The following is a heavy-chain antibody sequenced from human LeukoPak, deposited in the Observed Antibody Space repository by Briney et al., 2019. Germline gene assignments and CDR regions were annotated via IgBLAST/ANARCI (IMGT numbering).Heavy chain of an antibody. CDR1: GGSISTSSYY. Sequence: SETLSLTCTVSGGSISTSSYYWGWLRQPPGKGLEWIGSIYYSGSAYYNPSLKSRLTMSIDTSKNQFSLKLSSVTAADTAVYYCAREYNWNDGDYWGQGTLVTVSS. J-gene: IGHJ4*02. CDR3: AREYNWNDGDY. CDR2: IYYSGSA. D-gene: IGHD1-1*01. V-gene: IGHV4-39*07.